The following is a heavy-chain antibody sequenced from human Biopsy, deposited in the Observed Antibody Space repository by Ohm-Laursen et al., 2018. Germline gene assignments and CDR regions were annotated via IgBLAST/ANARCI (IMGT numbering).Heavy chain of an antibody. J-gene: IGHJ6*02. CDR2: IYYDGIT. Sequence: SETLSLTCPVSGGSISSDYWSWIRQTPGKGLEWIGNIYYDGITYYNPSLKSRVAMSVDTSKDQFSLRLTSVTAADTAVYYCARATNSTGWPYYYFYGMDVWGQGTTVTVSS. V-gene: IGHV4-59*04. CDR1: GGSISSDY. CDR3: ARATNSTGWPYYYFYGMDV. D-gene: IGHD2/OR15-2a*01.